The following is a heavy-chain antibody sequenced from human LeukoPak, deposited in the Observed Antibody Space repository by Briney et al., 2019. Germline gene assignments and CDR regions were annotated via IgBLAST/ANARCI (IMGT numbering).Heavy chain of an antibody. CDR2: ISIYNGNT. CDR3: ARITYDFWSGYYMPDDP. D-gene: IGHD3-3*01. Sequence: ASVKVSCKASGYTFTNYGISWVRQAPGQGLEWMGWISIYNGNTDYAQKLRGSVTVTTDTSTSTAYMELRSLRFDDTAVYYCARITYDFWSGYYMPDDPWGQGTLVTVSS. CDR1: GYTFTNYG. J-gene: IGHJ5*02. V-gene: IGHV1-18*01.